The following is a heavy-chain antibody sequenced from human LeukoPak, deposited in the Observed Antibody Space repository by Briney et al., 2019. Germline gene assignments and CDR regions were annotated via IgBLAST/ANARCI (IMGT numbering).Heavy chain of an antibody. CDR2: INHSGST. V-gene: IGHV4-34*01. Sequence: SETLSLTCAVYGGSFSGYYWSWIRQPPGKGLEWIGEINHSGSTNYNPSLKSRVTRSGDTSKIQFSLQLSSVTAADAAVYYCARGLRKRPPLHWGQGTLVTVSS. CDR1: GGSFSGYY. CDR3: ARGLRKRPPLH. D-gene: IGHD1-26*01. J-gene: IGHJ4*02.